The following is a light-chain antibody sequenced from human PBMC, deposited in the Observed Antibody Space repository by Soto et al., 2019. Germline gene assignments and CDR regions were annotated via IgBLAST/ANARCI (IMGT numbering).Light chain of an antibody. V-gene: IGKV3-11*01. CDR3: QQRSNCPTIT. J-gene: IGKJ5*01. CDR1: QSVSSY. CDR2: DAS. Sequence: IVLTQSPATLSLSPGERATLSCMAIQSVSSYLAWYQQKPGQAPRLXIYDASNRANGIPARFSGSGSGTDLTLTISSLEPEDFSVYYCQQRSNCPTITFGQGTRLEIK.